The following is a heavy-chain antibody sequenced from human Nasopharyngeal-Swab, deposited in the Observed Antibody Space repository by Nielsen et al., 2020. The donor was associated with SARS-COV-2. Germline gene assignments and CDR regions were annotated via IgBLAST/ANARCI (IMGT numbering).Heavy chain of an antibody. CDR2: IYHSGST. CDR3: ARVFGVVNPYYYYYYMDV. Sequence: GSLRLSCTVSGGSISSSSYYWGWIRQPPGKGLEWIGSIYHSGSTYYNPSLKSRVTISVDTSKNQFSLKLSSVTAADTAVYYCARVFGVVNPYYYYYYMDVWGKGTTVTVSS. J-gene: IGHJ6*03. V-gene: IGHV4-39*07. D-gene: IGHD3-3*01. CDR1: GGSISSSSYY.